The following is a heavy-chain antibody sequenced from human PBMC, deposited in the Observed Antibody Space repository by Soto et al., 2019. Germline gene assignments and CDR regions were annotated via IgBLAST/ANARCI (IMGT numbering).Heavy chain of an antibody. Sequence: QVQLVQSGAEVKKPGASVKVSCKASGYTFTGYYMHWVRQAPGQGLEWMEWINPNSGGTNYAQKFQGWVTMTRDTSISTAYMELSRLRSDDTAVYYCARGHYSSSSFYYYYYMDVWGKGTTVTVSS. V-gene: IGHV1-2*04. CDR2: INPNSGGT. D-gene: IGHD6-6*01. J-gene: IGHJ6*03. CDR3: ARGHYSSSSFYYYYYMDV. CDR1: GYTFTGYY.